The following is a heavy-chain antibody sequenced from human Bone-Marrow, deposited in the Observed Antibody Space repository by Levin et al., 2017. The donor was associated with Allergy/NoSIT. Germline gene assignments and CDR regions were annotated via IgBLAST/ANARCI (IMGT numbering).Heavy chain of an antibody. CDR3: ARTFDYDVLTGLDY. CDR1: GFTFSKYW. D-gene: IGHD3-9*01. CDR2: ISSDGSGA. V-gene: IGHV3-74*01. Sequence: ETLSLTCSATGFTFSKYWMHWVRQAPGKGLVWVARISSDGSGASYANSVRGRFTISRDNAKSTLYLQMNSLRVEDTAMFYCARTFDYDVLTGLDYWGQGALVTVSS. J-gene: IGHJ4*02.